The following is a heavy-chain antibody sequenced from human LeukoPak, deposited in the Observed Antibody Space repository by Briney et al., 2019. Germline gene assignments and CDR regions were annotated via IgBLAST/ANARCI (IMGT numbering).Heavy chain of an antibody. CDR2: ISAYNGNT. D-gene: IGHD3-22*01. Sequence: ASVKVSCKASGYTFTSYGISWVRQAPGQGLEWMGWISAYNGNTNYAQKLQGRVTMTTDTSTSTAYMELRSLRSDDTAVYYCARDRYYYDSSGYYGSEGYFQHWGQGTLVTVSS. V-gene: IGHV1-18*01. J-gene: IGHJ1*01. CDR3: ARDRYYYDSSGYYGSEGYFQH. CDR1: GYTFTSYG.